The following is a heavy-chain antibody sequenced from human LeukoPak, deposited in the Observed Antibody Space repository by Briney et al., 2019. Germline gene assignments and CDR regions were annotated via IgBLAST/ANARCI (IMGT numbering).Heavy chain of an antibody. J-gene: IGHJ4*02. V-gene: IGHV1-18*01. CDR3: ARDLPTRDYYDSSGYYRY. CDR1: GYTFTSYG. D-gene: IGHD3-22*01. Sequence: GASVKVFCKASGYTFTSYGISWVRQAPGQGLEWMGWISAYNGNTNYAQKLQGRVTMTTDTSTSTAYMELRSLRSDDTAVYYCARDLPTRDYYDSSGYYRYWGQGTLVTVSS. CDR2: ISAYNGNT.